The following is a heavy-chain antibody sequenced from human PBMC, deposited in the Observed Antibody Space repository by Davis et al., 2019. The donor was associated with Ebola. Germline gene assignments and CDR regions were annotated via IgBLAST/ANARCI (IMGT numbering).Heavy chain of an antibody. Sequence: SLKISCAASGFPFDDYAMHWVRQAPGKGLEWVSGISWNSGSIGYADSVKGRFTISRDNAKNSLYLQMNSLRAEDTAVYYCARVVTMIVVTWGQGTLVTVSS. CDR2: ISWNSGSI. CDR3: ARVVTMIVVT. V-gene: IGHV3-9*01. J-gene: IGHJ4*02. D-gene: IGHD3-22*01. CDR1: GFPFDDYA.